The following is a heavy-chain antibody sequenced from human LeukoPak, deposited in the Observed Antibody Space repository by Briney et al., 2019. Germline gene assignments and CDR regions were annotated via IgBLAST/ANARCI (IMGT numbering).Heavy chain of an antibody. J-gene: IGHJ4*02. CDR1: GDSITSSAFY. V-gene: IGHV4-39*01. CDR3: ASEVWGSYRFDY. CDR2: IFHGGNT. Sequence: KSSETLSLTCTVSGDSITSSAFYWGWIRQAPGKGLEWIGNIFHGGNTHYNPSLKSRVSISVDRSKNQVSLNLSSVTAADTAVYYCASEVWGSYRFDYWGQGTLVTVSS. D-gene: IGHD3-16*02.